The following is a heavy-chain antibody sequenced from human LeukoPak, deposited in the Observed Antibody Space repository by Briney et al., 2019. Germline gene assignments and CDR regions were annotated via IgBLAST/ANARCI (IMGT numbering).Heavy chain of an antibody. CDR1: GFNFTDYW. D-gene: IGHD3-22*01. J-gene: IGHJ4*02. Sequence: TGGSLRLSCAASGFNFTDYWMYWVRQAPGRGLAWVANIKEDGSEKNYVDSVKGRFTISRDNAKNSVYLQMNSLRVEDTAVYYCARGREDYDSGGYYLLFDFWGQGTLVTVSS. CDR3: ARGREDYDSGGYYLLFDF. V-gene: IGHV3-7*01. CDR2: IKEDGSEK.